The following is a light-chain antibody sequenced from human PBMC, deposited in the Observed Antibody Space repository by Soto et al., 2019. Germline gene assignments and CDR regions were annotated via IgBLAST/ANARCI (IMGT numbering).Light chain of an antibody. Sequence: DIQMTQSPSSLSASVGDRVTITCRASQSITRYLNWYQQKAGKAPKVLIYGASSLQSGVPSRFSGRGSGTDFNLTISGLQPEDSASYYCQQTSSAPLTFGGGTKVEIK. CDR2: GAS. J-gene: IGKJ4*01. V-gene: IGKV1-39*01. CDR1: QSITRY. CDR3: QQTSSAPLT.